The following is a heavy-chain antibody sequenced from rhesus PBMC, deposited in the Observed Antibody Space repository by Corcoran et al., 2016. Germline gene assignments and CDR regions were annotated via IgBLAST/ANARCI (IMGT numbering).Heavy chain of an antibody. CDR2: ITYVGST. V-gene: IGHV4-122*02. CDR3: ARDHLKEYFDL. D-gene: IGHD1-38*01. CDR1: GGSISSGYNY. J-gene: IGHJ2*01. Sequence: QVQLQESGPGLVKPSETLSLTCAISGGSISSGYNYWSWIRHPPGKGLEWIGYITYVGSTTYNPSLKSRVTISRDTSKNQFSLKLTSVTAADTAVYYCARDHLKEYFDLWGPGTPITISS.